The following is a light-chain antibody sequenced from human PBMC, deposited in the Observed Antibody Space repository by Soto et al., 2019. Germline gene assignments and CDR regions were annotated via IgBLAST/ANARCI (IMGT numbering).Light chain of an antibody. CDR3: QQTYSRPRG. V-gene: IGKV1-39*01. CDR1: QNINDE. Sequence: IQMAQSPSSLSASVGDRVTITCRASQNINDELNWYQQKPGKAPNLLIYAVSALQSVVPSRFSGSGSGTDFTLTINSLQPEDFATYYCQQTYSRPRGFGGGTKVDIK. CDR2: AVS. J-gene: IGKJ4*01.